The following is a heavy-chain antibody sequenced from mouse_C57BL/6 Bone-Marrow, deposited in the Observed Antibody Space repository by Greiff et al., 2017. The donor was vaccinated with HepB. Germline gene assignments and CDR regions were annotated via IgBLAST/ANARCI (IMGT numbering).Heavy chain of an antibody. V-gene: IGHV2-9-1*01. Sequence: VKLVDSGPGLVAPSQSLSITCTVSGFSLTSYAISWVRQPPGKGLEWLGVIWTGGGTNYNSALKSRLSISKDNSKSQVFLKMNSLQTDDTARYYCARRGFDYYGSYYFDYWGQGTTLTVSS. D-gene: IGHD1-1*01. J-gene: IGHJ2*01. CDR3: ARRGFDYYGSYYFDY. CDR1: GFSLTSYA. CDR2: IWTGGGT.